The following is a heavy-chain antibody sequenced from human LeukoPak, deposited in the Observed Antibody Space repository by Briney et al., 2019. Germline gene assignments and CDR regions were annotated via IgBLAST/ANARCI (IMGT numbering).Heavy chain of an antibody. CDR3: TGSHRLSSSDWYVEFFHV. D-gene: IGHD6-19*01. CDR2: VSYSGST. V-gene: IGHV4-61*05. Sequence: PSETLSLTCTVSGGSISSSSYYWSWIRQPPGKGLEWIGHVSYSGSTNYNPSLNSRVTVSVDTPKSQISLKLSSVTAGDRCIYTCTGSHRLSSSDWYVEFFHVWGQGTLVTVSS. CDR1: GGSISSSSYY. J-gene: IGHJ1*01.